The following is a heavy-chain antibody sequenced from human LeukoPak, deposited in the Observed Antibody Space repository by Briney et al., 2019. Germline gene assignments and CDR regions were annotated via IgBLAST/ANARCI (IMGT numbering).Heavy chain of an antibody. CDR1: GGTFSSYA. CDR3: ARGNHFPPYYFDY. D-gene: IGHD1-14*01. V-gene: IGHV1-69*05. J-gene: IGHJ4*02. Sequence: SVKVSCKASGGTFSSYAISWVRQAPGQGLEWIGRIIPIFGTANYAQKFQGRVTLTTDESTGTAYMELSSLRSEDTAMYYCARGNHFPPYYFDYWGQGTLVTVSS. CDR2: IIPIFGTA.